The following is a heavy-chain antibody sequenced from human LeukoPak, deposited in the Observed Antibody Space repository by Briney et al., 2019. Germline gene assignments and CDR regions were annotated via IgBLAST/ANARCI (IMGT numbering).Heavy chain of an antibody. D-gene: IGHD6-25*01. J-gene: IGHJ4*02. CDR1: GYTFTGYY. CDR2: INPNSGGT. V-gene: IGHV1-2*02. CDR3: ARQSSGFFASDY. Sequence: ASVKVSCKASGYTFTGYYMHWVRQAPGQGLEWIGWINPNSGGTNYAQNFQGRVTMTRDPSVSTAYMELSWLKSDDTAVYFCARQSSGFFASDYWGQGTLVTVSS.